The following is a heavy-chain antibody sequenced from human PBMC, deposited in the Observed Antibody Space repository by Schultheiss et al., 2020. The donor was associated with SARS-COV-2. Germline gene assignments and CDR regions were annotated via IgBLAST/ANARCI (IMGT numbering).Heavy chain of an antibody. CDR2: IYYSGST. D-gene: IGHD3-16*01. V-gene: IGHV4-59*01. Sequence: SQTLSLTCTVSGGSISSYYWSWIRQPPGKGLEWIGYIYYSGSTNYNPSLKSRVTISVDTSKNQFSLKLSSVTAADTAVYYCARDTGGGDWFDPWGQGTLVTVSS. CDR1: GGSISSYY. J-gene: IGHJ5*02. CDR3: ARDTGGGDWFDP.